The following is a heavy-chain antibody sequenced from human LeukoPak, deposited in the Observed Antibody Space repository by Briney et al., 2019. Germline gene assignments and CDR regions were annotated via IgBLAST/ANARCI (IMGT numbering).Heavy chain of an antibody. CDR1: GYTFTGYY. V-gene: IGHV1-18*04. D-gene: IGHD6-13*01. CDR3: AREGIRIAAAGTIDY. J-gene: IGHJ4*02. Sequence: ASVKVSCKASGYTFTGYYIHWVRQAPGQGLEWMGWISTYNGSTNYAQKLQDRVTMTTDTSTSTAYMELRSLRSDDTAMYYCAREGIRIAAAGTIDYWGQGTLVTVSS. CDR2: ISTYNGST.